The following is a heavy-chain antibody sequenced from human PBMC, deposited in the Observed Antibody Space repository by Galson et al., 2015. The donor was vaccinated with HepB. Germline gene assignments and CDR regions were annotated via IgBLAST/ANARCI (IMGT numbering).Heavy chain of an antibody. Sequence: SLRLSCAASGFTFSDYYMSWIRQAPGKGLEWVSYISSSSSYTNYADSVKGRFTISRDNAKSSLYLQMNSLRAEDTAVYYCARGEYSSSPFDYWGQGTLVTVSS. CDR1: GFTFSDYY. J-gene: IGHJ4*02. CDR3: ARGEYSSSPFDY. CDR2: ISSSSSYT. D-gene: IGHD6-13*01. V-gene: IGHV3-11*06.